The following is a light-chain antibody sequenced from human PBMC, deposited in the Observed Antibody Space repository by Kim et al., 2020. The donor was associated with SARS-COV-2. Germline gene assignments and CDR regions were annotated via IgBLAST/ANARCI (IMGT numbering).Light chain of an antibody. CDR1: SSDDSGYNY. CDR3: SSYTITSVI. CDR2: DVS. V-gene: IGLV2-14*03. J-gene: IGLJ2*01. Sequence: PGQSITISCTGTSSDDSGYNYVSWYQHHPGKAPKLMIYDVSIRPSGVSNRFSGSKSGNTASLTISGLQAEDEADYYCSSYTITSVIFGGGTQLTVL.